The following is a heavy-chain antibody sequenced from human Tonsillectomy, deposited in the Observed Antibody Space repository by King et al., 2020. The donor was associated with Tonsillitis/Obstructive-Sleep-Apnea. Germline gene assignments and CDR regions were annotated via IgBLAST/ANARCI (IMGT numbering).Heavy chain of an antibody. Sequence: VQLVESGGGLVQPGGSLRLSCAASGFTFSSYEMNWVRQAPGKGLEWVSYISSSGSTIYYADSVKGRFTISRDNAKNSLYLQMNSLRAEDTAVYYCARDTYYYDSSGFDYWGQGTLVTVSS. CDR2: ISSSGSTI. D-gene: IGHD3-22*01. CDR3: ARDTYYYDSSGFDY. V-gene: IGHV3-48*03. J-gene: IGHJ4*02. CDR1: GFTFSSYE.